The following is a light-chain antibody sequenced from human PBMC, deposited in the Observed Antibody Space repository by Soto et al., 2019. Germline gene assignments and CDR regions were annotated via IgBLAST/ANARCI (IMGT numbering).Light chain of an antibody. V-gene: IGKV3-15*01. CDR2: GAS. Sequence: EIVMTQSPATLSVSPGERATLSCRASQSVSSNLAWYQQKPGQAPGLLIYGASTRATGIPATFSGSGSGTEFTLTISSLQSEDFAVYYCQQYNNWPRTFGQGTKV. J-gene: IGKJ1*01. CDR1: QSVSSN. CDR3: QQYNNWPRT.